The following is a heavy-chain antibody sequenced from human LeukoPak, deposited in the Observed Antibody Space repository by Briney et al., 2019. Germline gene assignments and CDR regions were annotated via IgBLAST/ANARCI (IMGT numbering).Heavy chain of an antibody. CDR1: GGSISSSSYY. D-gene: IGHD3-9*01. CDR2: IYYSGST. J-gene: IGHJ4*02. Sequence: PSETLSLTCTVSGGSISSSSYYWGWIRQPPGKGLEWIGSIYYSGSTYYNPSLKSRVTISVDTSKNQFSLKLSSVTAADTAVYYCNGITISLFDYWGQGTLVTVSS. CDR3: NGITISLFDY. V-gene: IGHV4-39*01.